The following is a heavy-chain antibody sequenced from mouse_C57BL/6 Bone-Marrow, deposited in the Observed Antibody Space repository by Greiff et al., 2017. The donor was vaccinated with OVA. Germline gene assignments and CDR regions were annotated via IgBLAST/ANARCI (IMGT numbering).Heavy chain of an antibody. CDR3: ARSTVVDFDY. V-gene: IGHV1-50*01. Sequence: QVQLQQPGAELVKPGASVKLSCKASGYTFTSYWMQWVTQRPGQGLEWIGEIDPSDSYTNSNQKFTGKATLTVATSSSRAYMQLSSLTSEDSAVYYCARSTVVDFDYWGQGTTLTVSS. CDR2: IDPSDSYT. D-gene: IGHD1-1*01. J-gene: IGHJ2*01. CDR1: GYTFTSYW.